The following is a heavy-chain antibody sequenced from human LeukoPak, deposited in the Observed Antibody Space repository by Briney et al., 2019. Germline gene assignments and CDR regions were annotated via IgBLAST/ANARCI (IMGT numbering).Heavy chain of an antibody. J-gene: IGHJ4*02. D-gene: IGHD6-13*01. Sequence: GGSLRLSCAASGFTFSDYYMSWIRQAPGKGLEWVSYISSSGSTIYYADSVKGRFTISRDNSKNTLYLQMNSLRAEDTAVYYCAKGLRYSSTVLYFDYWGQGTLVTVSS. CDR1: GFTFSDYY. CDR3: AKGLRYSSTVLYFDY. V-gene: IGHV3-11*01. CDR2: ISSSGSTI.